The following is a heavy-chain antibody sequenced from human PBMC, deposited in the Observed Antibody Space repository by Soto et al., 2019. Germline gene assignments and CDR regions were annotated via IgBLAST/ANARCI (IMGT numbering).Heavy chain of an antibody. V-gene: IGHV1-18*01. J-gene: IGHJ2*01. CDR3: VRCYCSLGSCYACWHFDL. Sequence: QVRLVQSGDEVKKPGASVKVSCQASGYTFNDYAVSWVRQAPGQGLEWMGWISPSTGDTDQARNFQDRITMTLDTSTNTAYMELRSLGSDDTAVYYCVRCYCSLGSCYACWHFDLWGRGTLVTVSS. CDR2: ISPSTGDT. CDR1: GYTFNDYA. D-gene: IGHD2-15*01.